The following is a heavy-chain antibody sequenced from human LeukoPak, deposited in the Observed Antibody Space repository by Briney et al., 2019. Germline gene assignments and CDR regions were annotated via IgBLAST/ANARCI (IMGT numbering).Heavy chain of an antibody. CDR3: ASQRGYSYRWGFDY. V-gene: IGHV4-34*01. Sequence: SETLSPTCAVYGGSFSGYYWSWIRQPPGKGLEWIGEINHSGSTNYNPSLKSRVTISVDTSKNQFSLKLSSVTAADTAVYYCASQRGYSYRWGFDYWGQGTLVTVSS. J-gene: IGHJ4*02. CDR2: INHSGST. D-gene: IGHD5-18*01. CDR1: GGSFSGYY.